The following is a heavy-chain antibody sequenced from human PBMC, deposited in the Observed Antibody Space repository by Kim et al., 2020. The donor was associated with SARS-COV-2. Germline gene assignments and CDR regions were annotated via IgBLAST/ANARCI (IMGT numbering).Heavy chain of an antibody. CDR3: ARSSGNYYFDN. CDR2: T. D-gene: IGHD1-26*01. V-gene: IGHV1-3*01. Sequence: TTAPPRSQGRDTITRDTSASTVYMELSSLTSEDTAVYYCARSSGNYYFDNWGQGALVTVSS. J-gene: IGHJ4*02.